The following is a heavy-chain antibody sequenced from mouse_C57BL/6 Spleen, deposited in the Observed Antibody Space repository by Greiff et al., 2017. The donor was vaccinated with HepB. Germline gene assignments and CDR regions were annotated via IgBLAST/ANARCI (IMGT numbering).Heavy chain of an antibody. CDR2: ILPGSGST. Sequence: QVQLKESGAELMKPGASVKLSCKATGYTFTGYWIEWVKQRPGHGLEWIGEILPGSGSTNYNEKFKGKATFTADTSSNTAYMQLSSLTTEDSAIYYCARVGIYYGSSLYYFDYWGQGTTLTVSS. CDR1: GYTFTGYW. CDR3: ARVGIYYGSSLYYFDY. D-gene: IGHD1-1*01. V-gene: IGHV1-9*01. J-gene: IGHJ2*01.